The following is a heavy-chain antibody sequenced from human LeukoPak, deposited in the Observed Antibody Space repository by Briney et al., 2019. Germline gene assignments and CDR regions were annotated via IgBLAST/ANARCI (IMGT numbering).Heavy chain of an antibody. D-gene: IGHD3-10*01. CDR1: GFTFSRYA. Sequence: GGSLRLSCTASGFTFSRYAMSWVRQPPGKGLEWVSSINSGSGGRSYYAVSVEGRFTISRDNSKNTLYLQMSSLRGEDTALYYCAKKGESLDYYAMDVWGQGTTVTVSS. CDR3: AKKGESLDYYAMDV. V-gene: IGHV3-23*01. CDR2: INSGSGGRS. J-gene: IGHJ6*02.